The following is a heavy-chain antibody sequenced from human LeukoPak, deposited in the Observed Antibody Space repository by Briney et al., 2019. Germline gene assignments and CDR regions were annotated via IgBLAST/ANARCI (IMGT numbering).Heavy chain of an antibody. Sequence: SVKVSCKASGGTFSRYSFSWVRQAPGQGLEWMGGITPMFGPANYAQSFRGRLTITADESTNTLYMELSSLRSEDTAVYYCARDVYSGSYYGPLGDYWGQGTLVTVSS. V-gene: IGHV1-69*13. J-gene: IGHJ4*02. CDR1: GGTFSRYS. D-gene: IGHD1-26*01. CDR2: ITPMFGPA. CDR3: ARDVYSGSYYGPLGDY.